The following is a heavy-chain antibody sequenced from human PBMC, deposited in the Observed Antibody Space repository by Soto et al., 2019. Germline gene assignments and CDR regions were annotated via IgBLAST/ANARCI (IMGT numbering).Heavy chain of an antibody. CDR2: IRNEANSYTA. J-gene: IGHJ3*02. V-gene: IGHV3-72*01. CDR1: GFTFSDYY. Sequence: PGGSLRLSCTASGFTFSDYYMDWVRQAPGKGLDWVGRIRNEANSYTAVYAASVTGRFTMSRDDSKNSLYLQMDSLKTEDTAVYYCTRVPTPVPAAIDIRGQGTMVTVSS. CDR3: TRVPTPVPAAIDI. D-gene: IGHD2-15*01.